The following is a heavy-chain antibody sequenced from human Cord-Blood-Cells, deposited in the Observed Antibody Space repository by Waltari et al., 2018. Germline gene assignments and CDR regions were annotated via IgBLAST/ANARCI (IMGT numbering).Heavy chain of an antibody. CDR3: ARGLYSGYDYYFDY. Sequence: EVQLVESGGGLVKPGGSLRLSCAASGFTFSSYSMNWVPQAPGKGLEWVSSISSSSSYIYYADSVKGRFTISRDNAKNSLYLQMNSLRAEDTAVYYCARGLYSGYDYYFDYWGQGTLVTVSS. J-gene: IGHJ4*02. CDR1: GFTFSSYS. D-gene: IGHD5-12*01. V-gene: IGHV3-21*01. CDR2: ISSSSSYI.